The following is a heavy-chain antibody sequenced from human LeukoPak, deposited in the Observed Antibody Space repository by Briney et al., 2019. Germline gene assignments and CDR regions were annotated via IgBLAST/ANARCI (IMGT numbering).Heavy chain of an antibody. Sequence: GGSLRLSCAASGFTFDDYGMSWVRQAPGKGLEWVSAISGSGGSTYYADSVKGRFTISRDNSKNTLYLQMNSLRAEDTAVYYCAKSPLGATYYMDVWGKGTTVTISS. CDR2: ISGSGGST. V-gene: IGHV3-23*01. D-gene: IGHD3-16*01. CDR3: AKSPLGATYYMDV. CDR1: GFTFDDYG. J-gene: IGHJ6*03.